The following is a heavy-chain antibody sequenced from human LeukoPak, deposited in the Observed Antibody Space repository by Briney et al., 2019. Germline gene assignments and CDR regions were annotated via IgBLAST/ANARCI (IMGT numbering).Heavy chain of an antibody. Sequence: SGGSLRLSCEASGFTFSSYSMNGVRQAPGKGLEWVSSISSSSSYIYYADSVKGRFTISRDNAKNSLYLQMNSLRAEDTAVYYCATGPNGDYFDYWGQGTLVTVSS. J-gene: IGHJ4*02. CDR3: ATGPNGDYFDY. D-gene: IGHD4-17*01. CDR2: ISSSSSYI. V-gene: IGHV3-21*01. CDR1: GFTFSSYS.